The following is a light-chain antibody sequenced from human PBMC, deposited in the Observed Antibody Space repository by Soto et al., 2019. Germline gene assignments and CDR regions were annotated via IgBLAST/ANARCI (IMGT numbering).Light chain of an antibody. CDR2: GAS. V-gene: IGKV3D-15*01. J-gene: IGKJ1*01. CDR1: QSVGSD. CDR3: QKYGNFWT. Sequence: EIVMTQSPATLSVSPGARATLSCRASQSVGSDLVWYRQKPGQAPRLLIYGASYRATGIPDRFSGSGSGTDFSLTIRRLEPDDFAVYYCQKYGNFWTFGQGTKVDIK.